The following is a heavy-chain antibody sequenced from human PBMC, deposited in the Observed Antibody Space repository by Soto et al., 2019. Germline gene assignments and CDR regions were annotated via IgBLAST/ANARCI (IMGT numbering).Heavy chain of an antibody. D-gene: IGHD5-12*01. Sequence: QVQLVQSGAEVTQPGSSVQVSCQASGVTFSSFAISWVRQAPGHGLEWMGGIIPLFRTPNYAQNFQGRVTITADESTSSVYMELSRLRSEDTAVYYCARSTGSGFRPGTHRFNWFDPWGQGTLVTVSS. CDR1: GVTFSSFA. CDR2: IIPLFRTP. CDR3: ARSTGSGFRPGTHRFNWFDP. V-gene: IGHV1-69*01. J-gene: IGHJ5*02.